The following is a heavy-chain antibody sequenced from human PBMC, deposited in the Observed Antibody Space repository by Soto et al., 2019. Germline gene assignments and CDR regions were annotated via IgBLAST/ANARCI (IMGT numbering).Heavy chain of an antibody. CDR3: ARKGVAFDY. D-gene: IGHD3-3*01. CDR2: ISTTSSSI. CDR1: GFTFSSYS. J-gene: IGHJ4*02. V-gene: IGHV3-48*02. Sequence: EVQLVQSGGGLVQPGGSLRLSCAASGFTFSSYSMNWVRQAPGKGLEWISYISTTSSSIYYADSVKGRFTISRDNAKNSLFLQMNSLRDEDTAVYYCARKGVAFDYWGQGALGTVSS.